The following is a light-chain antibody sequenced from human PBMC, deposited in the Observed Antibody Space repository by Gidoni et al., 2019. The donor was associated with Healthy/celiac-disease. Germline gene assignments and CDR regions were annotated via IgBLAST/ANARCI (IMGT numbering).Light chain of an antibody. J-gene: IGKJ4*01. Sequence: DIQMTQSPSSLSASVGDRVIITCRASQSISSYLNWYQQKPGKAPKLLIYAASSLQSGVPSRFSGSGSGTDFTLTISSLQPEDFATYYCQQSSGTFGGGTKVEIK. CDR2: AAS. CDR3: QQSSGT. V-gene: IGKV1-39*01. CDR1: QSISSY.